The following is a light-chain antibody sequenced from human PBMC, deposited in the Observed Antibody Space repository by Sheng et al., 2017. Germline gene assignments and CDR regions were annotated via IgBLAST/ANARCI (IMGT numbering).Light chain of an antibody. Sequence: QSALTQPASVSGSPGQSITISCTGASSDVRGYNYVSWYQQHPGKAPKLIIYDVSNRPSGVSSRFFGSKSGNTASLTISELQAEDEADYYCSSYTSTSTLVFGGGTKLTVL. CDR1: SSDVRGYNY. V-gene: IGLV2-14*03. CDR2: DVS. CDR3: SSYTSTSTLV. J-gene: IGLJ2*01.